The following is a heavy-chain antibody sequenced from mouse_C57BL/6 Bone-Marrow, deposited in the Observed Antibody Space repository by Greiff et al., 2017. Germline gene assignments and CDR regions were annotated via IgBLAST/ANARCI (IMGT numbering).Heavy chain of an antibody. CDR2: IYPGDGDT. CDR3: ARGAIYFDY. V-gene: IGHV1-82*01. J-gene: IGHJ2*01. CDR1: GYAFSSSW. Sequence: QVQLQQSGPELVKPGASVKISCKASGYAFSSSWMNWVKQRPGQGLEWIGRIYPGDGDTNYNGKFKGKATLTADKSSSTAYMQLSSLTSEDSAVYFCARGAIYFDYWGQGTTLTVSS.